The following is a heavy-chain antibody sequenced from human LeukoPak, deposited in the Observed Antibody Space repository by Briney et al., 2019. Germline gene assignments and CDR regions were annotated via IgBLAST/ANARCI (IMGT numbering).Heavy chain of an antibody. D-gene: IGHD3-10*01. Sequence: MPGGSLRLSCAASGFSFSSAWMTWVRQPPGKGGEWVGRIKSKTDGGTVDYAAHVKGRITISRDDSINTLYLQVNSLKTEDTAMYYCIVSNYYSSGSYYFDSWGQGTLVTVFS. CDR2: IKSKTDGGTV. V-gene: IGHV3-15*01. J-gene: IGHJ4*02. CDR1: GFSFSSAW. CDR3: IVSNYYSSGSYYFDS.